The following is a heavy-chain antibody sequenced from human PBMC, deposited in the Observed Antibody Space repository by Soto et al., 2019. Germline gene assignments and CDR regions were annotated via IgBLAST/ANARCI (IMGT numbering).Heavy chain of an antibody. D-gene: IGHD2-8*02. J-gene: IGHJ4*02. CDR2: IYPDDSDT. Sequence: PGESLQISCQASGYSFSNFWIACVRQMPGEGLEWLGIIYPDDSDTRYSPSFLGQVTISADKSIKTTYLQWSSLKASDTAIYFCASSVLVTSTMNYFDLWGQGTLVTV. V-gene: IGHV5-51*01. CDR1: GYSFSNFW. CDR3: ASSVLVTSTMNYFDL.